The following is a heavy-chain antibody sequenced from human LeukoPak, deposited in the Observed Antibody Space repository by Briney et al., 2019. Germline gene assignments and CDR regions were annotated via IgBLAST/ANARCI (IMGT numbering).Heavy chain of an antibody. Sequence: GGSLRLSCAASGFTFSSYGMHWVRQAPGKGLEWLAVIWYDGSNKYYADSVKGRFTISRDNSKNTLYLQMNSLRAEDTAVYYCAKARRHYDILTGYEYWGQGTLVTVSS. CDR2: IWYDGSNK. CDR1: GFTFSSYG. D-gene: IGHD3-9*01. J-gene: IGHJ4*02. V-gene: IGHV3-33*06. CDR3: AKARRHYDILTGYEY.